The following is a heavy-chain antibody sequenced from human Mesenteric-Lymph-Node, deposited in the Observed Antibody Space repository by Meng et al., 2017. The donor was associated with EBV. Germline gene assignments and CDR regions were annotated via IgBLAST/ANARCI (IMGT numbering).Heavy chain of an antibody. CDR1: GGSVTSGSYY. CDR2: IHYSGST. J-gene: IGHJ4*02. D-gene: IGHD1-1*01. Sequence: VQLKASGPGLVKPSETPSLTCTVAGGSVTSGSYYWNWIRQTPGKRLEWIGYIHYSGSTNYNPSLKSQITISVDTSKNQLSLRVSHVTAADTAVYYCARGRRGVQYFDFWGQGALVTVSS. CDR3: ARGRRGVQYFDF. V-gene: IGHV4-61*01.